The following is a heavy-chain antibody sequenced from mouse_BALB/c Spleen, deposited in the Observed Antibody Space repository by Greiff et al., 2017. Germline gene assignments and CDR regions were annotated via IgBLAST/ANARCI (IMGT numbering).Heavy chain of an antibody. V-gene: IGHV5-6*01. CDR3: ARDDWDGVFAY. CDR1: GFTFSSYA. CDR2: ISDGGSYT. Sequence: EVHLVESGGGLVKPGGSLKLSCAASGFTFSSYAMSWVRQTPEKRLEWVASISDGGSYTYYPDSVKGRFTISRDNAKNNLYLQMSSLKSEDTAMYYCARDDWDGVFAYWGQGTLVTVSA. J-gene: IGHJ3*01. D-gene: IGHD4-1*01.